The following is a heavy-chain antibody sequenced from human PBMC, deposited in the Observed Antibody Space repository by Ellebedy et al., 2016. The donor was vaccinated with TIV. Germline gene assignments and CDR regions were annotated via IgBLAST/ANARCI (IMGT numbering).Heavy chain of an antibody. J-gene: IGHJ6*02. D-gene: IGHD1-1*01. CDR3: AERQSNDMEV. CDR1: GVSISTYY. V-gene: IGHV4-59*01. Sequence: MPGGSLRLSCTVSGVSISTYYLTWIRQPPGKGLEWIGNIYYSGATHYNPSLKSRVTVSLDTSKTQFSLKLSSVTAADTAVYYCAERQSNDMEVWGQGTTVTVSS. CDR2: IYYSGAT.